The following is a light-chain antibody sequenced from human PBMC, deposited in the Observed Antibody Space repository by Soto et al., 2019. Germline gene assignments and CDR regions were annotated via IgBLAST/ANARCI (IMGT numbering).Light chain of an antibody. CDR1: SSDVGSYNL. J-gene: IGLJ1*01. V-gene: IGLV2-23*03. CDR2: EGS. Sequence: QSWLTQPASVCGSPGQSITISCTGTSSDVGSYNLVSWYQQHPGKAPKLMIYEGSKRASGVSNRFSGSKSGNTASLTISGLQAEDEADYYCCSYADSRAFGVGRGTKVTVL. CDR3: CSYADSRAFG.